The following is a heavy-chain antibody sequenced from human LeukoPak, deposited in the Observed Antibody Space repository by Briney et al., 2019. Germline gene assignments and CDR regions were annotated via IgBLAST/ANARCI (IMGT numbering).Heavy chain of an antibody. D-gene: IGHD3-16*01. CDR3: ARSNNGGWGYCDY. Sequence: GGSLRLFCAASGFTFSNYGMHWVRQAPGKGLEWVAVIWYDGSNKYYADSVKGRFTISRDNSKHTLYVQMSSLRAEDTAVYYCARSNNGGWGYCDYWGQGSLVTVSS. V-gene: IGHV3-33*08. J-gene: IGHJ4*02. CDR2: IWYDGSNK. CDR1: GFTFSNYG.